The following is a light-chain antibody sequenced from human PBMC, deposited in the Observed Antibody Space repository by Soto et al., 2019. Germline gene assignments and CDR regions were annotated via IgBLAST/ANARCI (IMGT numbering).Light chain of an antibody. CDR3: QHYSDWPLT. J-gene: IGKJ4*01. Sequence: EIVMTQSPATLSVSPGEGATLYCRASQGIGTTLAWYQQKPGQTPRLLIYNAYIMATGVPARFSGSASGTEFTLTISSLQSEDFAVYYCQHYSDWPLTFGGGTRVENK. CDR1: QGIGTT. V-gene: IGKV3-15*01. CDR2: NAY.